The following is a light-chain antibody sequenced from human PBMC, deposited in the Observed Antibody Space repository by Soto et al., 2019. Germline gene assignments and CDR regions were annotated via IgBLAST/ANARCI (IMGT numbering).Light chain of an antibody. V-gene: IGKV3-20*01. CDR2: GPS. J-gene: IGKJ1*01. CDR3: HQYATSPQT. Sequence: EIVLTQSPGTLSLSPGERATLSCRASQSVPKNYLAWYQHKPGQAPRLLIHGPSSRATGIPDRFSDSVSGTDFTLSIRRLEPEDFAVYYCHQYATSPQTFGQGTKVEIK. CDR1: QSVPKNY.